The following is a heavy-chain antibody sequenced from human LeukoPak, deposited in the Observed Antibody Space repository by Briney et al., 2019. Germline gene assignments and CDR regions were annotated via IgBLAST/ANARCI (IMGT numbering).Heavy chain of an antibody. CDR1: GFSFSDYE. CDR2: ISSAGYTI. D-gene: IGHD6-25*01. Sequence: GGSLRLSCSASGFSFSDYELNWVRQAPGKGLEWVSYISSAGYTIYCADSVKGRFTISRDNAKNSLYLQMNSLGAEDTAVYYCAGTSYVSGLYFPADWGQGTLVTVSS. CDR3: AGTSYVSGLYFPAD. V-gene: IGHV3-48*03. J-gene: IGHJ4*02.